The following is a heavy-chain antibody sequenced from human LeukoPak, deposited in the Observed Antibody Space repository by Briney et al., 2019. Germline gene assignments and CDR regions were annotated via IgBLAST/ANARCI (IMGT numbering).Heavy chain of an antibody. V-gene: IGHV4-34*01. D-gene: IGHD6-19*01. CDR1: GGSFSGYY. CDR2: INHSGST. Sequence: SETLSLTCAVYGGSFSGYYWSWIRQPPGKGLEWIGEINHSGSTNYDPSLKSRVTISVDTSKNQFSLKLSSVTAADTAVYYCATYSSGWYGFYFDYWGQGTLVTVSS. J-gene: IGHJ4*02. CDR3: ATYSSGWYGFYFDY.